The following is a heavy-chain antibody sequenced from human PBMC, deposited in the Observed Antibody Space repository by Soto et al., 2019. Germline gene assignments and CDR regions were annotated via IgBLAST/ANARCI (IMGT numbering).Heavy chain of an antibody. CDR3: ARWFTYGNFDYFDY. J-gene: IGHJ4*02. V-gene: IGHV3-74*01. D-gene: IGHD3-10*01. CDR2: INSGGGTT. Sequence: GGALRRSCADSGFTCNPYWMHWFRQAPGKGLVWVSRINSGGGTTTYADSVKGRFTISRDNAKNTLYLQMSGLRADDTAVYYCARWFTYGNFDYFDYWGQGTQVTVSS. CDR1: GFTCNPYW.